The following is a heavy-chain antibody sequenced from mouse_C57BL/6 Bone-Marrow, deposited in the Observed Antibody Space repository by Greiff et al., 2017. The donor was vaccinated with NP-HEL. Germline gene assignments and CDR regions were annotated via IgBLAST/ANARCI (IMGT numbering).Heavy chain of an antibody. Sequence: EVKLVESGGGLVQPGGSLSLSCAASGFTFTDYYMSWVRQPPGQALEWLGFIRNKANGYTTEYSVSVKGRFTISRANSQSILYIQMNARRAEDSATYYGAREANYYGSGYGYFDVWGTGTTVTVSS. J-gene: IGHJ1*03. CDR1: GFTFTDYY. CDR2: IRNKANGYTT. V-gene: IGHV7-3*01. CDR3: AREANYYGSGYGYFDV. D-gene: IGHD1-1*01.